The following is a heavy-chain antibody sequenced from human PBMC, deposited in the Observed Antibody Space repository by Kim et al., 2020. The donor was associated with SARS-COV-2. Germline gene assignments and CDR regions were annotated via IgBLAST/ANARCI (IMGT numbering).Heavy chain of an antibody. Sequence: GGSLRLSCAASGFPFSSYGMHWVRQAPGKGPEWVAVISYDVNKKYYADSVKGRFTVSRDNSKNTLDLQMNSLTTEDTAVYYCAKSRCSWGSDVACDIWGQGTMLIVSS. J-gene: IGHJ3*02. CDR3: AKSRCSWGSDVACDI. CDR1: GFPFSSYG. V-gene: IGHV3-30*18. D-gene: IGHD7-27*01. CDR2: ISYDVNKK.